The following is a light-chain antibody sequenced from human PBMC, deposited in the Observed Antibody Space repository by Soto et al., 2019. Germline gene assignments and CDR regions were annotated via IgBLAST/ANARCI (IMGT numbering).Light chain of an antibody. CDR3: QQYSDDSPRT. J-gene: IGKJ1*01. V-gene: IGKV1-5*01. Sequence: DIQIYLSLSTLFAYVRDRVTSTCRASQSISTWLAWYQQKPGKAPKLLIYDVSSLESGVPSRFSGSGSGTEFTLTISSLQPDDFATYYCQQYSDDSPRTFAQGTKVDIK. CDR2: DVS. CDR1: QSISTW.